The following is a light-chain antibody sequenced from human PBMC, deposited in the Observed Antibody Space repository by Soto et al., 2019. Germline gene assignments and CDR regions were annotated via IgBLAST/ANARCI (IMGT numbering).Light chain of an antibody. J-gene: IGKJ1*01. Sequence: IVLTQSPATLSLSPGKRATLSCRASQNISNYLIWYQHKPGQSPRLLIYDVSYRATGIPARFSGSGSGTNFSLTISSLEPEDFAVYYCQQRSHWPRTFGQGTKVEVK. CDR3: QQRSHWPRT. CDR2: DVS. CDR1: QNISNY. V-gene: IGKV3-11*01.